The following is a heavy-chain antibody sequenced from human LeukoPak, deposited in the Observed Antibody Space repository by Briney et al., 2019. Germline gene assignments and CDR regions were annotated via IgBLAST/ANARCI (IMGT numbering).Heavy chain of an antibody. J-gene: IGHJ1*01. CDR1: GGSISSYY. Sequence: SETLSLTCTVSGGSISSYYWSWIRQPPGKGLEWIGYIYYSGNTNYNPSLKSRVTISVDTSKNQFSLELSSVTAADTAVYYCAGRYYYDSSGHFQHWGQGTLVTVSS. V-gene: IGHV4-59*08. CDR3: AGRYYYDSSGHFQH. CDR2: IYYSGNT. D-gene: IGHD3-22*01.